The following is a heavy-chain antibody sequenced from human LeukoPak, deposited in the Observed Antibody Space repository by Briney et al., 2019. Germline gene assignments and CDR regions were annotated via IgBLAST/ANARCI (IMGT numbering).Heavy chain of an antibody. CDR3: AKEVVLAAVGTVGFDP. Sequence: GGSLRLSCAASGFTFSSHAMSWIRQAPGKGLEWVSAISGSGGSTYYADSVKGRFTISRDNSKNTLYVQMNSLRAEDTAVYYCAKEVVLAAVGTVGFDPWGQGTLVTVSS. CDR1: GFTFSSHA. J-gene: IGHJ5*02. CDR2: ISGSGGST. V-gene: IGHV3-23*01. D-gene: IGHD6-13*01.